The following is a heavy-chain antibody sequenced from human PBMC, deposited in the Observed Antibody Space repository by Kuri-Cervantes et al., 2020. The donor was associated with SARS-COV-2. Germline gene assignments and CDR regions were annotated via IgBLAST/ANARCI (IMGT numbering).Heavy chain of an antibody. V-gene: IGHV3-21*04. J-gene: IGHJ4*02. CDR2: ISSGSTYI. Sequence: GESLKTSCAASGFTFSNYNMNWVRQAPGKRLEWVSSISSGSTYIYDADSVKGRFNISRDNAKNSLSLQLNSLRAKDTAVYYYAKAPRPHWDGGNSGDYWGQGTLVTVSS. CDR1: GFTFSNYN. CDR3: AKAPRPHWDGGNSGDY. D-gene: IGHD4-23*01.